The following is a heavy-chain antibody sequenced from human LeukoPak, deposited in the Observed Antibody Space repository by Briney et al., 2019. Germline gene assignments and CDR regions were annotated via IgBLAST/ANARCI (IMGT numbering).Heavy chain of an antibody. D-gene: IGHD6-13*01. J-gene: IGHJ4*02. CDR2: ISYDGSNK. CDR1: GFTFSSYG. Sequence: GGSLRLSCAASGFTFSSYGMHWVRQAPGKGLEWVAAISYDGSNKYYADSVKGRFTISRDNSKNTLYLQMNSLRAEDTAVYYCAKEFPGIAAAGFDYWGQGTLVTVSS. V-gene: IGHV3-30*18. CDR3: AKEFPGIAAAGFDY.